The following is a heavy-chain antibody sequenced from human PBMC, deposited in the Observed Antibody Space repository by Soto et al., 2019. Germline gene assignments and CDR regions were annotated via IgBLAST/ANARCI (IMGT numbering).Heavy chain of an antibody. V-gene: IGHV1-18*01. Sequence: QVQLVQSGAEVKKPGASVKVSCEASGYSFTSYGISWVRQAPGQGLEWMGWINPNNGNTKNAQKVQGRVTMTTDTSTSTAYMELRSLRSDDTAVYYCARDLNLGLGDYWGQGTLVTVSS. J-gene: IGHJ4*02. CDR2: INPNNGNT. D-gene: IGHD7-27*01. CDR1: GYSFTSYG. CDR3: ARDLNLGLGDY.